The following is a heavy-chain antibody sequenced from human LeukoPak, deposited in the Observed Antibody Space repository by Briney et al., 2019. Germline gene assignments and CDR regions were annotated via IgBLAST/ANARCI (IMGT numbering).Heavy chain of an antibody. V-gene: IGHV4-34*01. CDR1: GGSFSGYY. CDR3: ARTGGFFDSSGFYHQNPYFLQF. Sequence: PSETLSLTCAVYGGSFSGYYWSWIRQPPGKGLEWIGDINHSGRTNYNPSLQKRVSISVDTSNNQFFLNLTSVTAADAAVYYCARTGGFFDSSGFYHQNPYFLQFWGPGVLVTVSS. J-gene: IGHJ4*02. CDR2: INHSGRT. D-gene: IGHD3-22*01.